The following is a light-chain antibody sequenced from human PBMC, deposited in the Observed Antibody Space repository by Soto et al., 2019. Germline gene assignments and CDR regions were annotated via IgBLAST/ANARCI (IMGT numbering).Light chain of an antibody. Sequence: IQMAQSPSSLSASFGDRVTITCRASQTISTLLAWYQHKPGKAPNLLIYDASTLMSGVPSRFSGSGSGTEFTLTISSLQPDDFATYYCQHYNGYTWTFGQGTKVDI. CDR3: QHYNGYTWT. V-gene: IGKV1-5*01. CDR1: QTISTL. CDR2: DAS. J-gene: IGKJ1*01.